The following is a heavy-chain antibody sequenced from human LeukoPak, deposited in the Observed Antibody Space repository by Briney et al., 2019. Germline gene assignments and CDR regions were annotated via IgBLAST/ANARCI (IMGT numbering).Heavy chain of an antibody. Sequence: GASVKVSCKASRYIFTDYYMHWVRQAPGQGLEWMGWINPNSGGTNSAQKFQGRVTMTRDTSISTAYMELTSLRSDDTAAYYCARAHCSSISCYFDYWGQGTLVTVSS. J-gene: IGHJ4*02. CDR1: RYIFTDYY. CDR2: INPNSGGT. V-gene: IGHV1-2*02. CDR3: ARAHCSSISCYFDY. D-gene: IGHD2-2*01.